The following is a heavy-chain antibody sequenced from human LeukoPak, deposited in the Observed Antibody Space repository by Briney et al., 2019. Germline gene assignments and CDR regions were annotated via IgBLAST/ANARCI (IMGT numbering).Heavy chain of an antibody. CDR2: ISSSSSYI. V-gene: IGHV3-21*01. CDR1: GFTFSSHS. J-gene: IGHJ5*02. CDR3: ARGPYDFWSGYYIRYNWFDP. D-gene: IGHD3-3*01. Sequence: GGSLRLSCAASGFTFSSHSMNWVRQAPGKGLEWVSSISSSSSYIYYADSVKGRFTISRDNAKNSLYLQMNSLRAEDTAVYYCARGPYDFWSGYYIRYNWFDPWGQGTLVTVSS.